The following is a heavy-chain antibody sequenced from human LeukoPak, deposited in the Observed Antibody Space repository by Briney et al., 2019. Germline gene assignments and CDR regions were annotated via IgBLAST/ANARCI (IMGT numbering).Heavy chain of an antibody. CDR2: ISSNGRST. CDR3: ARVLGGHTNGLDY. V-gene: IGHV3-64*01. J-gene: IGHJ4*02. CDR1: GFTFSSYA. D-gene: IGHD2-8*01. Sequence: GGSLRLSCVASGFTFSSYAMHWVRQAPGKGLEYVSAISSNGRSTYYANSVKGRFTISRDNSKNTLYLQMGSLRTEDMAVYYCARVLGGHTNGLDYWGQGTLVTVSS.